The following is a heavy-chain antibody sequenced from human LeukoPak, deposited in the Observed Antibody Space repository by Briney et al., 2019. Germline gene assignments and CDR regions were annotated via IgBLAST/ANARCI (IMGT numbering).Heavy chain of an antibody. CDR2: IIPMFGTT. Sequence: SVKVSCKASGGTFSSYALNWVRQAPGQGLEWMGGIIPMFGTTNYAQKFQGRVTITADKSTSTAYMELNSLRSEDTAVYYCARGDQYYFDSTGFYSGDAFDIWGQGTMVTVSS. D-gene: IGHD3-22*01. V-gene: IGHV1-69*06. CDR3: ARGDQYYFDSTGFYSGDAFDI. CDR1: GGTFSSYA. J-gene: IGHJ3*02.